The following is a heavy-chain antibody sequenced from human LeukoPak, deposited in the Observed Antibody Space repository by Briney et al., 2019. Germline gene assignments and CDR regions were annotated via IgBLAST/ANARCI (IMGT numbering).Heavy chain of an antibody. V-gene: IGHV1-18*03. Sequence: ASVKLSCKAAGYTFTSYGISWVRQAPGQGLEWMGWISAYNGNTNLAQNLQGRVTITRDTSASTAYMELSSLRSEDMAVYYCAREYSSGWYYFDYWGQGTLVTVSS. J-gene: IGHJ4*02. CDR2: ISAYNGNT. CDR1: GYTFTSYG. D-gene: IGHD6-19*01. CDR3: AREYSSGWYYFDY.